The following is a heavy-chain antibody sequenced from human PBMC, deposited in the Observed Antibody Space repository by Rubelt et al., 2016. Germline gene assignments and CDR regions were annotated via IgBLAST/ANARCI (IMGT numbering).Heavy chain of an antibody. CDR3: ARVRRGPDGLDY. CDR1: GGSISSGGSY. D-gene: IGHD1-14*01. CDR2: IYYSGST. J-gene: IGHJ4*02. V-gene: IGHV4-31*03. Sequence: QVQLQESGPGLVKPSQTLSLTCTVSGGSISSGGSYWSWIRQHPGKGLGWIGYIYYSGSTYSNPSLKSRVTISVDTAKNQCSLKLSSVTAADTAVYYCARVRRGPDGLDYWGQGTLVTVSS.